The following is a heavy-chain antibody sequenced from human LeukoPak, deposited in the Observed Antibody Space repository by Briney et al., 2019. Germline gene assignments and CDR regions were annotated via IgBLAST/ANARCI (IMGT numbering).Heavy chain of an antibody. D-gene: IGHD3-3*01. CDR1: GYTFTSYD. V-gene: IGHV1-8*01. CDR2: MNPNSGNT. Sequence: GASVKVSCKASGYTFTSYDINWVRQATGQGLEWMGWMNPNSGNTGYAQKFQGRVTMTRNTSISTAYMELSSLRSEDTAVYYCAGALPTYYDFWSGYYGFANWFDPWGQGTLVTVSS. J-gene: IGHJ5*02. CDR3: AGALPTYYDFWSGYYGFANWFDP.